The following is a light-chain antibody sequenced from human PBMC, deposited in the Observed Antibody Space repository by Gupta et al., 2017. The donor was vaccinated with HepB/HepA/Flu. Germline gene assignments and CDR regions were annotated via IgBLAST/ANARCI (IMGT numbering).Light chain of an antibody. CDR3: SSYTSTTTLV. J-gene: IGLJ2*01. Sequence: QSALTQPASLSASPAVSMLISCTGTSSDVGGYNYVSWYQQHPGKAPKLINYDVNNRPSGVSTRFSSSKSGNTASMTISGLQAEDEAGYYCSSYTSTTTLVFGGGTKLTVL. CDR1: SSDVGGYNY. CDR2: DVN. V-gene: IGLV2-14*03.